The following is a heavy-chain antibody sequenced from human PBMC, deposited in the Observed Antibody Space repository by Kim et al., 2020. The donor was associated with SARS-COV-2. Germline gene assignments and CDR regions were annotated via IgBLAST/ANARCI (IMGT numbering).Heavy chain of an antibody. CDR2: ILYGGSNK. CDR1: GFTFSSYA. Sequence: GGSLRLSCAASGFTFSSYAMFWVRQAPGKGLDWVAVILYGGSNKYYADSVKGRFTISRDNSKNTLYLQVNSLRAEDTAVYYCARGAPPDYWGQGTLVTVSS. V-gene: IGHV3-30*14. CDR3: ARGAPPDY. J-gene: IGHJ4*02.